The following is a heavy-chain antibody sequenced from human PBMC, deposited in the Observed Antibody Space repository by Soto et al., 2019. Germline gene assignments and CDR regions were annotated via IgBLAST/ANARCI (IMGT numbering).Heavy chain of an antibody. CDR2: IYYSGST. Sequence: QVQLQESGPGLVKPSETLSLTCTVSGGSISSYYWSWIRQPPGKGLEWIGYIYYSGSTNYNPSLGSRVTISVATSKNKFSRKLSSVTAADTAVYYCASHYYDSSGYYFQHWGQGTLDTVSS. CDR1: GGSISSYY. D-gene: IGHD3-22*01. J-gene: IGHJ1*01. V-gene: IGHV4-59*01. CDR3: ASHYYDSSGYYFQH.